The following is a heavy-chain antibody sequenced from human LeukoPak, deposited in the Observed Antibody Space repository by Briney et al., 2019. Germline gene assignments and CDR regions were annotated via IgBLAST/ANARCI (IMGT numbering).Heavy chain of an antibody. CDR1: GGSFSGYY. CDR3: ASLWFGESTPFGYYYYYMDV. V-gene: IGHV4-34*01. D-gene: IGHD3-10*01. J-gene: IGHJ6*03. CDR2: INHSGST. Sequence: SETLSLTCAVYGGSFSGYYWSWIRQPPGKGLEWIGEINHSGSTNYNPSLKSRVTISVDTSKNQFSLKLSSVTAADTAVYYCASLWFGESTPFGYYYYYMDVWGKGTTVTVPS.